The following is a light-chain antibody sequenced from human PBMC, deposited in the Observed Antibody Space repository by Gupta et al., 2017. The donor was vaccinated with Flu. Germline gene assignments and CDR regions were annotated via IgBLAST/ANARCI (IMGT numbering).Light chain of an antibody. CDR2: EDT. V-gene: IGLV2-8*01. Sequence: TISSIATSSDGVDNNYVSWDQQQPGKAPELGIYEDTDRPSGVPERFSGSKSGNTASLTINGVEAEDEADYYCKAYHTGSDPLVFGGGTKLTGL. CDR1: SSDGVDNNY. CDR3: KAYHTGSDPLV. J-gene: IGLJ2*01.